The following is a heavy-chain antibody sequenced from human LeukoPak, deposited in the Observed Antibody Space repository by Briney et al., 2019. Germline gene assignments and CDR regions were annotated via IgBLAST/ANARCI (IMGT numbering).Heavy chain of an antibody. V-gene: IGHV4-31*03. J-gene: IGHJ4*02. CDR1: GGSISSGGYY. D-gene: IGHD3-22*01. CDR3: ARLRDNSGYQPSLYFDY. CDR2: IYYSGST. Sequence: SQTLSLTCTVSGGSISSGGYYWSWIRQHLGKGLEWIGYIYYSGSTYYNPSLKSRVTISVDTSKNQFSLKLSSVTAADTAVHYCARLRDNSGYQPSLYFDYWGQGTLVTVSS.